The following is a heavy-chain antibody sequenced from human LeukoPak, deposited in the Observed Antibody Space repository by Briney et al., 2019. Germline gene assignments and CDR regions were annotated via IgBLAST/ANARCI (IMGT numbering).Heavy chain of an antibody. D-gene: IGHD3-22*01. V-gene: IGHV3-11*04. CDR2: ISSSGSTI. CDR1: GFTVSDYY. J-gene: IGHJ3*02. CDR3: ARVWLSEDAFDI. Sequence: GGSLRLTCAASGFTVSDYYMSWIRQAPGKGLEWVSYISSSGSTIYYADSVKGRFTISRDNAKNSLYLQMNSLRAEDTAVYYCARVWLSEDAFDIWGQGTMVTVSS.